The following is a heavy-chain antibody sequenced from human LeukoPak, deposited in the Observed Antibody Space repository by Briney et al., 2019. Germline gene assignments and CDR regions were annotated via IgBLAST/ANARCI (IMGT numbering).Heavy chain of an antibody. CDR2: ISGSGGST. J-gene: IGHJ4*01. D-gene: IGHD3-22*01. V-gene: IGHV3-23*01. CDR1: GFTFSSYG. Sequence: GGSLRLSCAASGFTFSSYGMSWVRQAPGKGLEWVSAISGSGGSTYYADSVKGRFTISRDNSKNTLYLQMNSLRVDDTAVYYCARSGDQGYYDSTGYKAWGFWGHGTLVTVAS. CDR3: ARSGDQGYYDSTGYKAWGF.